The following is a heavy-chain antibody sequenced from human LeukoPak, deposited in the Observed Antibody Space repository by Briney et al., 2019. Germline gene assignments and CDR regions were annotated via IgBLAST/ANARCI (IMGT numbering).Heavy chain of an antibody. V-gene: IGHV3-21*01. CDR1: GFTFSSYS. D-gene: IGHD6-13*01. CDR2: ISSSSSYI. CDR3: ARDRYSSSSEFDP. Sequence: GGSLRLFCAASGFTFSSYSMNWVRQAPGKGLEWVSSISSSSSYIYYADSVKGRFTISRDNAKNSLYLQMNSLRAEDTAVYYCARDRYSSSSEFDPWGQGTLVTVSS. J-gene: IGHJ5*02.